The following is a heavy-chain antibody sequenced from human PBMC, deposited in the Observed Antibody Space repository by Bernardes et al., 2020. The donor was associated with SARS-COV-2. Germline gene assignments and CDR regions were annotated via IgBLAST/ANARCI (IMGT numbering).Heavy chain of an antibody. CDR2: IGGAGGST. D-gene: IGHD5-12*01. V-gene: IGHV3-23*01. J-gene: IGHJ6*02. Sequence: LRLSCAASGFTFSRHAMAWVRQAPGKGLEWVSAIGGAGGSTSYVDSVKGRFTISRDNSKSTLYLQMNNLGADDTAVYYCAKDRDIVAMTGHGLDVWGQGTTVTVSS. CDR3: AKDRDIVAMTGHGLDV. CDR1: GFTFSRHA.